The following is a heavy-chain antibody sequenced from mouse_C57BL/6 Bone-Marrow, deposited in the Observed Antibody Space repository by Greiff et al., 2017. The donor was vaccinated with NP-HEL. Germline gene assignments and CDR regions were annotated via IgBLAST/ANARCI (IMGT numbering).Heavy chain of an antibody. CDR3: ARRSYGSSYNAMDY. J-gene: IGHJ4*01. Sequence: EVKLVESGGDLVKPGGSLKLSCAASGFTFSSYGMSWVRQTPDKRLEWVATISSGGSYTYYPDSVKGRFTISRDNAKNTLYLQMSSLKSEDTAMYYCARRSYGSSYNAMDYWGQGTSVTVSS. V-gene: IGHV5-6*02. CDR2: ISSGGSYT. CDR1: GFTFSSYG. D-gene: IGHD1-1*01.